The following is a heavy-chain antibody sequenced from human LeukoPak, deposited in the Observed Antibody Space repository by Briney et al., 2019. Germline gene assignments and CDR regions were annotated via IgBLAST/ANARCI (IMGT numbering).Heavy chain of an antibody. J-gene: IGHJ4*02. CDR1: GFTFSSYS. D-gene: IGHD2-2*01. CDR2: ISSSSSYI. Sequence: GGSLRLSCAASGFTFSSYSMNWVRQDPGKGLEWVSSISSSSSYIYYADSVKGRFTISRDNAKNSLYLQMNSLRAEDTAVYYCARDGWSCSSTSCPGTYYFDYWGQGTLVTVSS. V-gene: IGHV3-21*01. CDR3: ARDGWSCSSTSCPGTYYFDY.